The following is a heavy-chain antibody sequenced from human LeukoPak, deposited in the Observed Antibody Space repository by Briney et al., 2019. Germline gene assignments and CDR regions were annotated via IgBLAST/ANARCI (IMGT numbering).Heavy chain of an antibody. CDR1: GYSISSGYY. Sequence: SETLSLTCAVSGYSISSGYYWGWIRQPPGKGLEWIGSIYHSGSTYYNPSLKSRVTISVDTSKNQFSLKLCSVTAADTAVYYCATREGTLMTYWGQGTLVAVSS. CDR3: ATREGTLMTY. CDR2: IYHSGST. D-gene: IGHD2-2*01. V-gene: IGHV4-38-2*01. J-gene: IGHJ4*02.